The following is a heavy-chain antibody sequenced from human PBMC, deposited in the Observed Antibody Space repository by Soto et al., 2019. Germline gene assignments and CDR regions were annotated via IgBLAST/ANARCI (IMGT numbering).Heavy chain of an antibody. CDR3: ARLGGSGSYYGFDY. J-gene: IGHJ4*02. CDR1: GGSISSSSYY. CDR2: IYYSGST. Sequence: LETLSLTCTVSGGSISSSSYYWGWIRQPPGKGLEWIGSIYYSGSTYYNPSLKSRVTISVDTSKNQFSLKLSSVTAADTAVYYCARLGGSGSYYGFDYWGQGTLVTVSS. V-gene: IGHV4-39*01. D-gene: IGHD3-10*01.